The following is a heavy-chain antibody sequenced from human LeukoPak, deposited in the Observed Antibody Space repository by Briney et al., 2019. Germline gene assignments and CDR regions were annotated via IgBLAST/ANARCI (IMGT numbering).Heavy chain of an antibody. CDR1: GGSFSGYY. J-gene: IGHJ6*03. CDR3: ARARDCSSTSCYYYYYYMDV. Sequence: SETLSLTCAVYGGSFSGYYWSWIRQPPGKGLEWIGEINHSGSTNYNPSPKSRVTISVDTSKNQFSLKLSSVTAADTAVYYCARARDCSSTSCYYYYYYMDVWGKGTTVTVSS. CDR2: INHSGST. V-gene: IGHV4-34*01. D-gene: IGHD2-2*01.